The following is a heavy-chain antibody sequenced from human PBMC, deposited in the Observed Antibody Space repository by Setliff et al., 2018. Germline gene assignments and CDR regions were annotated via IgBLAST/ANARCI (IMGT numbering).Heavy chain of an antibody. CDR2: INWDGRTT. Sequence: GGSLRLSCAASGFSFSAHGMNWVRQRPGKGLEWVSTINWDGRTTAYADSVKGRFTISRDSAKNSLYLQMNSLRAEDTALYYCALFGDRNTFPTWGQGTMVTVSS. J-gene: IGHJ3*02. D-gene: IGHD3-16*01. V-gene: IGHV3-20*04. CDR3: ALFGDRNTFPT. CDR1: GFSFSAHG.